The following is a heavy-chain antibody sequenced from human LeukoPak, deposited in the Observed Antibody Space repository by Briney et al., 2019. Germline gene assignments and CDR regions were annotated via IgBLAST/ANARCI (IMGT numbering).Heavy chain of an antibody. J-gene: IGHJ4*02. Sequence: GGSLRLSCTASGFTFGDYAMSWVRQAPGKGLEWVSYISSSGSTIYYADSVKGRFTISRDNAKNSLYLQMNSLRAEDTAVYYCARGHVHSSSWNYYFDYWGQGTLVTVSS. CDR3: ARGHVHSSSWNYYFDY. CDR2: ISSSGSTI. CDR1: GFTFGDYA. V-gene: IGHV3-11*01. D-gene: IGHD6-13*01.